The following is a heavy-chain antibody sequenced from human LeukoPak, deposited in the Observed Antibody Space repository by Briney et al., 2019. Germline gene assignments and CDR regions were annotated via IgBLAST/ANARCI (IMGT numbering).Heavy chain of an antibody. CDR1: GGSISSGSYY. CDR3: AGAGRYYYGSGSYNWFDP. Sequence: SETLSLTCTVSGGSISSGSYYWSWIRQPAGKGLEWIGRIYTSGSTNYNPSLKSRVTISVDTSKNQFSLKLSSVTAADTAVYYCAGAGRYYYGSGSYNWFDPWGQGTLVTVSS. V-gene: IGHV4-61*02. CDR2: IYTSGST. D-gene: IGHD3-10*01. J-gene: IGHJ5*02.